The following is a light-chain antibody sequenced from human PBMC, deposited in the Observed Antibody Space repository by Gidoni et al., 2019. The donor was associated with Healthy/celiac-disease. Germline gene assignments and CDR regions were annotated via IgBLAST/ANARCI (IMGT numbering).Light chain of an antibody. Sequence: DIQMTQSPSSVSASVGDRVTITCRASQGMSSWLAWYQQKPGNAPKLLIYAASSLQSGVPSRFSGSGSGTDFTLTISSLQPEDFATYYCQQANSFPPTFGGGTKVEIK. V-gene: IGKV1-12*01. CDR1: QGMSSW. J-gene: IGKJ4*01. CDR3: QQANSFPPT. CDR2: AAS.